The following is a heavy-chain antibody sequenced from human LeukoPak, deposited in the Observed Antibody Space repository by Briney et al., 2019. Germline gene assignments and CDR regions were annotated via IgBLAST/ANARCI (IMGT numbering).Heavy chain of an antibody. J-gene: IGHJ4*02. CDR3: ARDRLFRSGSYYILDY. D-gene: IGHD1-26*01. CDR2: ISSSSSYT. Sequence: GGSLRLSCAASGFTFSVYYMSWIRQAPGKGLEWVSYISSSSSYTNYADSVKGRFTISRDNAKNSLYLQMNSLRAEDTAVYYCARDRLFRSGSYYILDYWGQGTLVTVSS. CDR1: GFTFSVYY. V-gene: IGHV3-11*05.